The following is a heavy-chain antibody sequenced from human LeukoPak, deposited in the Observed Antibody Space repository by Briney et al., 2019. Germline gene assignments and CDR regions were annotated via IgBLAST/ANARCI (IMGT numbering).Heavy chain of an antibody. CDR1: GYTFTSYY. J-gene: IGHJ4*02. CDR2: INPSGGST. Sequence: ASVKVSCKASGYTFTSYYMHWVRQAPGQGLEWMGIINPSGGSTSYAQKFQGRVTMTRDMSTSTVYMELRSLRSDDTAVYYCARGSSIWYYSGIAYWGQGTLVTVPS. V-gene: IGHV1-46*01. D-gene: IGHD6-13*01. CDR3: ARGSSIWYYSGIAY.